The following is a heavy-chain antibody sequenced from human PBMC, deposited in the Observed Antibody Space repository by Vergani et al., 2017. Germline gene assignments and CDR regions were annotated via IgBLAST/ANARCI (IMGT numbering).Heavy chain of an antibody. J-gene: IGHJ4*02. Sequence: QVQLPESGPGLVKPSETLSLTCTVSGGSISSYYWSWIRQPAGKGLEWIGRIYTSGSTNYNPSLKSRVTMSVDTSKNQFSLKLSSVTAADTAVYYCAREMYYYGSGSHKFDYWGQGTLVTVSS. D-gene: IGHD3-10*01. CDR1: GGSISSYY. CDR3: AREMYYYGSGSHKFDY. V-gene: IGHV4-4*07. CDR2: IYTSGST.